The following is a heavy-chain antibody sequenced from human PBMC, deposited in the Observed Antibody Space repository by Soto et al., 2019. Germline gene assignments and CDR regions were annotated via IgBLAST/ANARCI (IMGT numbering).Heavy chain of an antibody. CDR3: ARGFTYYYDSSGYSRDAFDI. D-gene: IGHD3-22*01. J-gene: IGHJ3*02. CDR2: ISAYNGNT. Sequence: ASVKVAGKASGYTFTNYGISGVLQSPGQGREGMGWISAYNGNTNYAQKLQGRVTMTTDTSTSTAYMELRSLRSDDTAVYYCARGFTYYYDSSGYSRDAFDIWGQGTMVTVSS. CDR1: GYTFTNYG. V-gene: IGHV1-18*04.